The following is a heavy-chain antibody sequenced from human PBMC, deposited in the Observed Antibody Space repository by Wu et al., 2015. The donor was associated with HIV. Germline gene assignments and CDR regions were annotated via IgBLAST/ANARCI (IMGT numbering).Heavy chain of an antibody. CDR1: GGTFSSYA. D-gene: IGHD6-19*01. Sequence: QVQLVQSGAEVKKPGSSVKVSCKASGGTFSSYAISWVRQAPGQGLEWMGRIIPIFGTANYAQKFQGRVTITADESTSTAYMELSSLRSEDTAVYYCARVQRRYSSGWYVGRNYYYGMDVWGQGTTVTVSS. CDR3: ARVQRRYSSGWYVGRNYYYGMDV. J-gene: IGHJ6*02. V-gene: IGHV1-69*13. CDR2: IIPIFGTA.